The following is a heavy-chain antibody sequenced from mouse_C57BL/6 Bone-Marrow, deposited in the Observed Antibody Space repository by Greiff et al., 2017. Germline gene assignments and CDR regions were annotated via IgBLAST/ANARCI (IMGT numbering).Heavy chain of an antibody. D-gene: IGHD1-1*01. CDR2: ISYSGST. Sequence: EVQLVESGPGMVKPSPSLSLTCTVTGYSITSGYDWHWIRHFPGNKLEWMGYISYSGSTNYNPSLKSRISITHDTSKNHFFLKLNSVTTEDTATYYCARDSHYYGSRGWYFDVWGTGTTVTVSS. J-gene: IGHJ1*03. V-gene: IGHV3-1*01. CDR3: ARDSHYYGSRGWYFDV. CDR1: GYSITSGYD.